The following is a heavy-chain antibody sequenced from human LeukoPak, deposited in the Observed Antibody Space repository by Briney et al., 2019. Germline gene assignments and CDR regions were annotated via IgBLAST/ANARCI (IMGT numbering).Heavy chain of an antibody. J-gene: IGHJ4*02. D-gene: IGHD3-10*01. CDR2: IYTSGST. CDR3: ALSITMVRGVIDY. V-gene: IGHV4-61*02. Sequence: SETLSLTFTVSGGSISSGSYYWSWIRPPAGKGLEWIGRIYTSGSTNYNPSLKSRVTISVDTSKNQFSLKLSSVTAADTAVYYCALSITMVRGVIDYWGQGTLVTVSS. CDR1: GGSISSGSYY.